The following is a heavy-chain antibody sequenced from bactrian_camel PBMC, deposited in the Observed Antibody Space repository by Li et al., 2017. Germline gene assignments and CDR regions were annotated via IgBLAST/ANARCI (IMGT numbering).Heavy chain of an antibody. D-gene: IGHD6*01. Sequence: HVQLVESGGGSALTGGSLRLSCAVSGTKFHVYTMGWFRQAPGKEREGVAAIYGRGGSTTYADSVKGRFTISKDNAKNTLYLQMSSLTPEDTAMYYCAQDSGWGSNIDCGRTWYQYNYWGQGTQVTVS. J-gene: IGHJ4*01. CDR3: AQDSGWGSNIDCGRTWYQYNY. CDR2: IYGRGGST. CDR1: GTKFHVYT. V-gene: IGHV3S54*01.